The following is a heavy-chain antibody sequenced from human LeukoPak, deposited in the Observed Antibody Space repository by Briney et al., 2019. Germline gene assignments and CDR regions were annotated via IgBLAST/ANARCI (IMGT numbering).Heavy chain of an antibody. CDR1: GYTFTSYG. Sequence: ASVKVSCKASGYTFTSYGICWVRQAPGQGLEWMGWISAYNGNTNYAQKLQGRVTMTTDTSTSTAYMELRSLRSDDTAVYYCARDKVDEPYGPSPPDYWGQGTLVTVSS. V-gene: IGHV1-18*01. D-gene: IGHD3-10*01. CDR2: ISAYNGNT. J-gene: IGHJ4*02. CDR3: ARDKVDEPYGPSPPDY.